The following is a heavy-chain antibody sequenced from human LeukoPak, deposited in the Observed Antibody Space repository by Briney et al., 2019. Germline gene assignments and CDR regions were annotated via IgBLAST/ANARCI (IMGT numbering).Heavy chain of an antibody. V-gene: IGHV4-59*01. CDR1: GGSISSYY. J-gene: IGHJ4*02. CDR2: VSNSGTT. CDR3: ARRGFGKLFIDY. D-gene: IGHD3-10*01. Sequence: SETLSRTCTVSGGSISSYYLNWIRQPPGKGLEWIGYVSNSGTTNYNPSLKSRVTISVDTSKNQFSLELSSVTSADTAVYYCARRGFGKLFIDYWGEGNLATPSS.